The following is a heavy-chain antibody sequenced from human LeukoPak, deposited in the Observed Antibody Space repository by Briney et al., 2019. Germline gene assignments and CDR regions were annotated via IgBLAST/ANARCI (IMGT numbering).Heavy chain of an antibody. V-gene: IGHV3-7*03. D-gene: IGHD6-13*01. CDR2: IKQDGSEK. Sequence: GGFLRLSCAASGFTFSSYWMSWVRQAPGKGLEWVANIKQDGSEKYYVDSVKGRFTISRDNAKNSLYLQMNSLRAEDTAVYYCARGLAAAGGPYDYWGQGTLVTVSS. CDR1: GFTFSSYW. CDR3: ARGLAAAGGPYDY. J-gene: IGHJ4*02.